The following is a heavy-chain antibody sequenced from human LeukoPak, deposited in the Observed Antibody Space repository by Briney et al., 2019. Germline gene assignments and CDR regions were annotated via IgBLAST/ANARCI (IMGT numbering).Heavy chain of an antibody. CDR2: ISYDGSNK. CDR3: AKEVSRMTTFYFDY. D-gene: IGHD3-16*01. J-gene: IGHJ4*02. CDR1: GFTFSSYG. V-gene: IGHV3-30*18. Sequence: PGRSLRLSCSASGFTFSSYGMHWVRQAPGKGLEWEAVISYDGSNKYYADSVKGRFTISRDNSKNTLYLQMNSLRAEDTAVYYCAKEVSRMTTFYFDYWGQGTLVTVSS.